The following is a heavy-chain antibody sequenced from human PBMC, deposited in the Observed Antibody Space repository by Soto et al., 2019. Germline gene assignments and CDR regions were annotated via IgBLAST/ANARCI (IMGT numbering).Heavy chain of an antibody. D-gene: IGHD6-13*01. CDR2: IYYSGST. CDR1: GGSISSSSYY. Sequence: QLQLQESGPGLVKPSETLSLTCTVSGGSISSSSYYWGWIRQPPGKGLEWIGSIYYSGSTYYNPSLKSRVTISVDTSKNQFSLKLSSVTAADTAVYYCARLKAGTNTFYYYYGMDVWGQGTTVTVSS. V-gene: IGHV4-39*01. CDR3: ARLKAGTNTFYYYYGMDV. J-gene: IGHJ6*02.